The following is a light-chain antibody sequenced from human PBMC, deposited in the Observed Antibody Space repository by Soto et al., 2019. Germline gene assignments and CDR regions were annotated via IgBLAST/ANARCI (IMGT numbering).Light chain of an antibody. J-gene: IGKJ2*01. Sequence: DIQMTQSTSTLSASVGDRVTITCRASQSVTNWLAWYQQKPGKAPKLLIYKASNLESGVPSRFSGSGSGTEFTLTISSLQPDDFATYYFQQYKTFPPYTFGQGTKLEIK. CDR1: QSVTNW. CDR3: QQYKTFPPYT. CDR2: KAS. V-gene: IGKV1-5*03.